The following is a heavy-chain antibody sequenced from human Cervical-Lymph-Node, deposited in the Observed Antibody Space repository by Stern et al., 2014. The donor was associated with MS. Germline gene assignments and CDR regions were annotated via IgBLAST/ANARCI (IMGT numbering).Heavy chain of an antibody. CDR3: ARVSYDFWSGYYVFDY. J-gene: IGHJ4*02. Sequence: QLQLQESGPGLVKPSQTLSLTCTVSGGSISSGGYYWSWIRQHPGKGLAWIGYIYYSRSNYYNPSLKSRVTISVDTSKNQFSLKLSSVTAADTAVYYCARVSYDFWSGYYVFDYWGQGTLVTVSS. V-gene: IGHV4-31*03. CDR2: IYYSRSN. CDR1: GGSISSGGYY. D-gene: IGHD3-3*01.